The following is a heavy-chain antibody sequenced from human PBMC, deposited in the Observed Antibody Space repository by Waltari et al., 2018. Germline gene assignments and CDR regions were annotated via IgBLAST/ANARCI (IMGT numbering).Heavy chain of an antibody. J-gene: IGHJ3*02. CDR2: FYSSGHT. Sequence: QVQLQESGPRLVKPSETLSLTCTVSGGSISSYYWPWIRQPPGKGLEWIGYFYSSGHTNYNPSLNGRGTITAGTSKSQFSLKLSSVTAADTAVYYCARYGSGTISAPTIWGQGTMVTVSS. V-gene: IGHV4-59*08. CDR1: GGSISSYY. CDR3: ARYGSGTISAPTI. D-gene: IGHD3-10*01.